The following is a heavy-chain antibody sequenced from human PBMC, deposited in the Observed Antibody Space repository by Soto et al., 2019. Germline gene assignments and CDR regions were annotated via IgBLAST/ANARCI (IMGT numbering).Heavy chain of an antibody. V-gene: IGHV1-3*01. D-gene: IGHD4-4*01. CDR3: ARADYSWIGNWFDP. Sequence: ASVNVSCKASGYTFTSYAMHWVRQAPGQRLEWMGWINAGNGNTKYSQKFQGRVTITRDTSASTAYMELSSLRSEDTAVYYCARADYSWIGNWFDPWGQGTLVTVSS. CDR1: GYTFTSYA. CDR2: INAGNGNT. J-gene: IGHJ5*02.